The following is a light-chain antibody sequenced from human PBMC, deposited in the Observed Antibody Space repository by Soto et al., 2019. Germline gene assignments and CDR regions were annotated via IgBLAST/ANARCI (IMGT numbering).Light chain of an antibody. J-gene: IGKJ1*01. V-gene: IGKV3-15*01. CDR1: QSVSSN. CDR2: GAS. CDR3: QQYNNWRT. Sequence: DIVMTQSPATLSVSPGERATLSCRASQSVSSNLAWHQQKPGQAPRLLIYGASTRATGIPARFSGSGSGTEFTLTISSLQSEDFAVYYCQQYNNWRTFCQGTKVDIK.